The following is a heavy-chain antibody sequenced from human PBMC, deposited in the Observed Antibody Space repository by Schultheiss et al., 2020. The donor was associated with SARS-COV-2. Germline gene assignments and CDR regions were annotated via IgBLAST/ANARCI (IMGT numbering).Heavy chain of an antibody. CDR3: ARENYGPLLNYGMDV. CDR2: IYYTGST. D-gene: IGHD4-17*01. V-gene: IGHV4-31*03. J-gene: IGHJ6*02. Sequence: SQTLSLTCTVSGGSISSGGHYWSWIRQLPGKGLEWIGYIYYTGSTYYNPSLKSRVTISLDTSKNQFSLNLTAVTAADTAVYYCARENYGPLLNYGMDVWGQGTTVTVSS. CDR1: GGSISSGGHY.